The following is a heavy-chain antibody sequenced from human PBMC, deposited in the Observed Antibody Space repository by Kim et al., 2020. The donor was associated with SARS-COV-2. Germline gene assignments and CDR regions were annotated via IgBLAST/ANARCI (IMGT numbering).Heavy chain of an antibody. Sequence: YAQKCQGRVTITADKSTSTAYMELSSLRSEDTAVYYCARESLSSTSCFDYWGQGTLVTVSS. J-gene: IGHJ4*02. D-gene: IGHD2-2*01. CDR3: ARESLSSTSCFDY. V-gene: IGHV1-69*04.